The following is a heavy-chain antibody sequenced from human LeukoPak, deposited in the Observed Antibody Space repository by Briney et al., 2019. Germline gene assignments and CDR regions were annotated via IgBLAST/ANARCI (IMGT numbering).Heavy chain of an antibody. CDR1: GGSISSYY. Sequence: SETLSLTCTVSGGSISSYYWSWIRQPPGKGLEWIGYIYYSGSTNYNPSLKSRVTISVDTSKNQFSLKLSSVTAADTAVYYCARAVQLWLSGDDTAGDWFDPWGQGTLVTVSS. CDR3: ARAVQLWLSGDDTAGDWFDP. V-gene: IGHV4-59*01. J-gene: IGHJ5*02. CDR2: IYYSGST. D-gene: IGHD5-18*01.